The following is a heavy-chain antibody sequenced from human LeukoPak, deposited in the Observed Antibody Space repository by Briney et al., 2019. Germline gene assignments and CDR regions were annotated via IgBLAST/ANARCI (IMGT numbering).Heavy chain of an antibody. J-gene: IGHJ4*02. CDR2: ISYDGSNK. CDR1: GFTFSSYG. D-gene: IGHD3-16*01. CDR3: ARDQVWGEFDY. Sequence: GGSLRLSCAASGFTFSSYGMHWVRQAPGKGLEWVAVISYDGSNKYYADSVKGRFTISRDNSKNTLYLQMNSLRAEDTAVYYCARDQVWGEFDYWGQGTLVTVSS. V-gene: IGHV3-30*03.